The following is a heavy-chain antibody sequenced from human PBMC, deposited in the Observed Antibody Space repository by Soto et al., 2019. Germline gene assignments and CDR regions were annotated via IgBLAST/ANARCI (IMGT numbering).Heavy chain of an antibody. D-gene: IGHD2-15*01. V-gene: IGHV3-30*18. Sequence: QVQRVESGGGVVQPGGSLRLSCTTSGFSLSSYAMHWVRQAPGKGLEWVALMSYDETKKYYADSVKGRFTISRDTSKNTLFLQMNNLRVEDTAVYYCAKDRRDGDFMHILVVDFWGQGALVTVSS. CDR2: MSYDETKK. J-gene: IGHJ4*02. CDR3: AKDRRDGDFMHILVVDF. CDR1: GFSLSSYA.